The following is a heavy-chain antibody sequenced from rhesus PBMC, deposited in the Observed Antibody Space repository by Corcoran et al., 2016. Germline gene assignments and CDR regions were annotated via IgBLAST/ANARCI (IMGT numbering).Heavy chain of an antibody. J-gene: IGHJ4*01. CDR3: ARVKGNYDP. V-gene: IGHV4-65*01. CDR2: ISGSSGST. CDR1: GGSVSSSNW. D-gene: IGHD4-17*01. Sequence: QVQLQESGPGLVKPSETLSLTCAVSGGSVSSSNWWSWIRQPPGKGLVWIGYISGSSGSTYYNPSLKSRVTISTDTSKNQFSLKLSSVTAADTAVYYCARVKGNYDPWGQGVLVTVSS.